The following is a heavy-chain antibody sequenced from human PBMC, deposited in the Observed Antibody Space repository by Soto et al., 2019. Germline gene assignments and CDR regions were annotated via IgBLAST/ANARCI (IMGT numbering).Heavy chain of an antibody. V-gene: IGHV3-48*03. CDR3: ARGYCTSSACHWNFDY. D-gene: IGHD2-8*02. CDR2: ITSTGSTR. Sequence: VGSLRLSCAASGFTFSSYEMNWVRQAPGKGLEWVSDITSTGSTRYYADSVKGRFTISRDNAKNSLYLQMNSLRAEDTAVYYCARGYCTSSACHWNFDYWGQGTLVTVSS. CDR1: GFTFSSYE. J-gene: IGHJ4*02.